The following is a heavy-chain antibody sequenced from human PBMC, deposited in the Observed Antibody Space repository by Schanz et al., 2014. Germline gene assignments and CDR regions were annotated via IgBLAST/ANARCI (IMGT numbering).Heavy chain of an antibody. CDR2: IKNNADGGTA. V-gene: IGHV3-15*01. J-gene: IGHJ5*02. CDR3: SPLPAFLHDSGSYSWFGP. CDR1: GFPFSNAY. D-gene: IGHD3-10*01. Sequence: VVESGGGLVKPGGSLRLSCAASGFPFSNAYMAWLRQVPGKGLEWVGHIKNNADGGTAHYAAPVKGRFTISRDDSKGAVDLEMSGLRTEDPAFYYCSPLPAFLHDSGSYSWFGPRGPGTLVTVSS.